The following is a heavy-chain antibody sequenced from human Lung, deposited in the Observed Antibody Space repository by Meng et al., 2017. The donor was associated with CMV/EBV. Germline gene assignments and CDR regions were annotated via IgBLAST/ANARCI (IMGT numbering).Heavy chain of an antibody. D-gene: IGHD3-9*01. J-gene: IGHJ2*01. V-gene: IGHV2-5*02. CDR1: GFSLSTSGVG. CDR2: IYWDDDK. Sequence: QITLKESGPTLVTPTQTLTLTCTFSGFSLSTSGVGVGWIRQPPGKALEWLALIYWDDDKRYSPSLKSRLTITKDTSKNQVVLTMTNMDPVDTATYYCAHTLMGTFYYDILTGYYAYWYVDLWGRGTLVTVSS. CDR3: AHTLMGTFYYDILTGYYAYWYVDL.